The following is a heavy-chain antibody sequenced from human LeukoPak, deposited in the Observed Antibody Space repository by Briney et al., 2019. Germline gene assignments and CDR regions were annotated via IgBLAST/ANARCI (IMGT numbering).Heavy chain of an antibody. Sequence: GGSLRLSCAASGFTFSSYEMNWVRQAPGKGLEWVGRIKSKTDGGTTDYAAPVKGRFTISRDDSKNTLYLQMNSLKTEDTAVYYCTSLYIVVVKNWGQGTLVTVSS. CDR1: GFTFSSYE. D-gene: IGHD3-22*01. CDR2: IKSKTDGGTT. J-gene: IGHJ4*02. CDR3: TSLYIVVVKN. V-gene: IGHV3-15*01.